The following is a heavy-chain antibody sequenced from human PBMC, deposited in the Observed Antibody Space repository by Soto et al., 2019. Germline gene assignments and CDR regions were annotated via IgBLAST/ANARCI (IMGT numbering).Heavy chain of an antibody. Sequence: SVKVSCKASGGTFSIYAISWVRQAPGQGLEWMGGIIPIFGTANYAQKFQGRVTITADESTSTAYMELSSLRSEDTAVYYCARAGSDCGGDCYSPSYYFDYWGQGTLVTVSS. J-gene: IGHJ4*02. D-gene: IGHD2-21*02. V-gene: IGHV1-69*13. CDR2: IIPIFGTA. CDR1: GGTFSIYA. CDR3: ARAGSDCGGDCYSPSYYFDY.